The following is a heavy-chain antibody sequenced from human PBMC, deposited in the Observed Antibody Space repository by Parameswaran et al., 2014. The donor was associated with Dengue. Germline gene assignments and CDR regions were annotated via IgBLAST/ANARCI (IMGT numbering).Heavy chain of an antibody. Sequence: WVRQAPGQGLEWMGWISAYNGNTNYAQKLQGRVTMTTDTSTSTAYMELRSLRSDDTAVYYCARDTSYSSGWTLLLQPYYYYGMDVWGQGTTVTVSS. J-gene: IGHJ6*02. V-gene: IGHV1-18*01. CDR3: ARDTSYSSGWTLLLQPYYYYGMDV. D-gene: IGHD6-19*01. CDR2: ISAYNGNT.